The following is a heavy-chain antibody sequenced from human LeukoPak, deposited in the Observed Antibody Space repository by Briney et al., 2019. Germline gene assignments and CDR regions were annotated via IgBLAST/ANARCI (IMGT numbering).Heavy chain of an antibody. CDR2: ISGSGDST. Sequence: PGGPLRLSCVASGFTFSNYGMSWVRQAPGKGLEWVSAISGSGDSTYYADSVKGRFTISRDNSKNTLYIQMNSLRADDTAVYYCAKDLGRAAPRNWFDPWGQGTLVTVSS. D-gene: IGHD2-15*01. CDR1: GFTFSNYG. V-gene: IGHV3-23*01. J-gene: IGHJ5*02. CDR3: AKDLGRAAPRNWFDP.